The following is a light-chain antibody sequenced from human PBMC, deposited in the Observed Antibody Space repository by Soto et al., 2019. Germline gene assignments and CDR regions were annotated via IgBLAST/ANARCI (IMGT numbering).Light chain of an antibody. CDR1: QSVSSD. CDR2: GAS. CDR3: QQSYSTPWT. J-gene: IGKJ1*01. V-gene: IGKV3-15*01. Sequence: ELVMRQSLATLSVPPGERATLSCRASQSVSSDLAWYQQKPGQAPRLLIYGASTRATGIPARFSGSGSGTEFTLTISSMQPEDFATYYCQQSYSTPWTFGQGTKVDIK.